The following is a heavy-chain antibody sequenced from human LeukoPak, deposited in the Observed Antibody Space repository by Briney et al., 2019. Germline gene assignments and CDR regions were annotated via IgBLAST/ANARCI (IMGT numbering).Heavy chain of an antibody. Sequence: SETLSLTCAVYGGSFSGYYWSWIRQPPGKGLEWIGEINHSGSTNYNPSLKSRVTISVDTSKNQFSLKLRSLTAADTAVYYCAIPYCSGGSCYSGGSEIFDYWGQGTLVTVSS. CDR2: INHSGST. J-gene: IGHJ4*02. CDR3: AIPYCSGGSCYSGGSEIFDY. CDR1: GGSFSGYY. D-gene: IGHD2-15*01. V-gene: IGHV4-34*01.